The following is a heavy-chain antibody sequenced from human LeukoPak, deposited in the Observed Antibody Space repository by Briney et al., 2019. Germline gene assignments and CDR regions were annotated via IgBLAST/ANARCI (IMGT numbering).Heavy chain of an antibody. V-gene: IGHV1-18*01. D-gene: IGHD3-16*01. J-gene: IGHJ6*02. CDR3: ARDVKITSGDYYGMDV. CDR2: ISAYNGNT. CDR1: GYTFTSYG. Sequence: SVKVSCKASGYTFTSYGISWVRQAPGQGLEWMGWISAYNGNTNYAQKLQGRVTMPTDTSTSTAYMELRSLRSDDTAVYYCARDVKITSGDYYGMDVWGQGTTVTVS.